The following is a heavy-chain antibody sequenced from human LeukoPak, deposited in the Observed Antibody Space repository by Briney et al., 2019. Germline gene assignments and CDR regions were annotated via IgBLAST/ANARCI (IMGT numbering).Heavy chain of an antibody. Sequence: GASVKVSCKASGGTFSSYGISWVRQAPGQGLEWMGGIIPIFGTANYAQKFQGRVTITADKSTSTAYMELSRLRSDDTAVYYCARDHRWFDLYYMDVWGKGTTVTVSS. CDR1: GGTFSSYG. V-gene: IGHV1-69*06. CDR3: ARDHRWFDLYYMDV. D-gene: IGHD3-10*01. J-gene: IGHJ6*03. CDR2: IIPIFGTA.